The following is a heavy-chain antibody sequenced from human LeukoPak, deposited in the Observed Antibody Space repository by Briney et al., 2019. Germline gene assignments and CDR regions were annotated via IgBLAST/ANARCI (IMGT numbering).Heavy chain of an antibody. CDR3: ARSPKTWSQLERYYFDY. CDR2: ISAYNGNT. D-gene: IGHD6-13*01. V-gene: IGHV1-18*01. CDR1: GYTFTSYG. Sequence: GASVKVSCKASGYTFTSYGISWVRQAPGQGLEWMGWISAYNGNTNYAQKLQGRVTMTTDTSTSTAYMELRSLRSDDTAVYYCARSPKTWSQLERYYFDYWGQGTLVTVSS. J-gene: IGHJ4*02.